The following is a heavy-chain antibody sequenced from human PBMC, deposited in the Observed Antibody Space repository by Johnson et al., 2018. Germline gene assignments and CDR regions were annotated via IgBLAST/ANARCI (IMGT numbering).Heavy chain of an antibody. CDR1: GGTFSSYA. CDR2: IIPIFGTA. J-gene: IGHJ3*02. Sequence: QVQLVQSGAEVKKPGSSVKVSCKASGGTFSSYAISWVRQAPGQGLEWMGGIIPIFGTANYAQKFQGRVTMTRDTSTSTVYMELSSLRSEDTAVYYCARPVGGIPLWPDDAFDIWGQGTMVTVSS. D-gene: IGHD5-18*01. CDR3: ARPVGGIPLWPDDAFDI. V-gene: IGHV1-69*05.